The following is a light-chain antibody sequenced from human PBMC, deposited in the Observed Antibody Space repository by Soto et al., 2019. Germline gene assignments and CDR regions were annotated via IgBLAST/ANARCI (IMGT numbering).Light chain of an antibody. Sequence: DIQMTQSPSTLSASVGDRVTITCRASQSISRWVAWYQQKPGKAPKLLIYDASSLESGVPSRFSGSGSGTEFTITISSLQPHDFATYYCQQYNHYSTFVQGTKLEIK. J-gene: IGKJ2*01. CDR1: QSISRW. CDR3: QQYNHYST. CDR2: DAS. V-gene: IGKV1-5*01.